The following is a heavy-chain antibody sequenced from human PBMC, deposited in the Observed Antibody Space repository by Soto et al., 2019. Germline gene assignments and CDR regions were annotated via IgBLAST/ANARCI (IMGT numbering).Heavy chain of an antibody. J-gene: IGHJ5*02. V-gene: IGHV4-39*07. CDR1: GGSISTSVYY. Sequence: PSETLSLTCTVSGGSISTSVYYWGWIRQPPGRGLEWMANIYYSGSTSYNPSLKSRVTISVDTSKNHFSLKLSSVTAADTAVYYCARVFSDSSSFFDPWGQGTLVTVSS. D-gene: IGHD6-13*01. CDR3: ARVFSDSSSFFDP. CDR2: IYYSGST.